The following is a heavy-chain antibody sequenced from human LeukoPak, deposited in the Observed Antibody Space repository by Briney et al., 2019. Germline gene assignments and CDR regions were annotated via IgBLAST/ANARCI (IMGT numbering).Heavy chain of an antibody. CDR3: VSLDGVYYYHMDV. Sequence: GGSLRLSCAASGFTFDDYAMHWVRQAPGKGLEWVSGISWNSGSIGYADSVKGRFTISRDNAKNSLYLQMNSLRAEDTAVYYCVSLDGVYYYHMDVWGQGTTVIVSS. J-gene: IGHJ6*02. CDR1: GFTFDDYA. D-gene: IGHD3/OR15-3a*01. V-gene: IGHV3-9*01. CDR2: ISWNSGSI.